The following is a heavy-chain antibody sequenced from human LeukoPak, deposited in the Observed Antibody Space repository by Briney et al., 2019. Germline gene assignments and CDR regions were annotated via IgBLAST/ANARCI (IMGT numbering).Heavy chain of an antibody. CDR2: IYTSGST. CDR1: GGSISSYY. CDR3: ARVMFGELPSSYYYYYMDV. J-gene: IGHJ6*03. Sequence: SSETLSLTCTVSGGSISSYYWSWIRQPAGKGLEWIGRIYTSGSTNYNPSLKSRVTMSVDTSKNQFSLKLSSVTAADTAVYYCARVMFGELPSSYYYYYMDVWAKGPRSPSP. V-gene: IGHV4-4*07. D-gene: IGHD3-10*02.